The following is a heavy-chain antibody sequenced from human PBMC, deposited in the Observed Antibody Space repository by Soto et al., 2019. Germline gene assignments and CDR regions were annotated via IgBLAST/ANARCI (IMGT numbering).Heavy chain of an antibody. V-gene: IGHV3-23*01. CDR2: ISGSDDST. D-gene: IGHD2-2*01. CDR3: AKVIVVVPAVNNYYMDV. J-gene: IGHJ6*03. Sequence: EVQLLESGGGLVQPGGSLRLSCAASEFTFADYAMPWVRQAPGKGLEWVSAISGSDDSTYYADCVKGRFTISRDNSKNTLFLQMNSLRVEDTAVYYCAKVIVVVPAVNNYYMDVWGKGTTVTVSS. CDR1: EFTFADYA.